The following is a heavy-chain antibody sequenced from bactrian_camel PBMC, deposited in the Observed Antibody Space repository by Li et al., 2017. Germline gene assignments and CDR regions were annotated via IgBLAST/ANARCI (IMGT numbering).Heavy chain of an antibody. D-gene: IGHD2*01. CDR1: AYSVGSLC. V-gene: IGHV3S60*01. Sequence: VQLVESGGGSVQSGGYLRLNCTSSAYSVGSLCMAWFRQAPGKEREGVACIAWNGANTFYADSVKGRFTLSRDDSKNELYLQVNSLKTEDTAMYYCLRHIMDMNYWGKGTQVTVS. CDR2: IAWNGANT. J-gene: IGHJ7*01.